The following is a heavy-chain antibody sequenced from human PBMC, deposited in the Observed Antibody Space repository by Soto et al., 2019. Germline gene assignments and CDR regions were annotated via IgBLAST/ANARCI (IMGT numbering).Heavy chain of an antibody. CDR2: IKQDGSEK. CDR3: ARGFNSALDI. Sequence: GGSLRLSCAATGFIFSSYWMSWVRQAPGKGLEWVANIKQDGSEKYYVDSEKGRFTISRDNAKNSLHLQMNSLRAEDTAVYYCARGFNSALDIWGQGKMVTVSS. V-gene: IGHV3-7*01. J-gene: IGHJ3*02. CDR1: GFIFSSYW.